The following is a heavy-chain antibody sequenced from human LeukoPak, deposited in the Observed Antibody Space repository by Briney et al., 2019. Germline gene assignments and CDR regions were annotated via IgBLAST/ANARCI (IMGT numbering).Heavy chain of an antibody. CDR1: GFTFASYS. D-gene: IGHD6-13*01. V-gene: IGHV3-23*01. Sequence: GGSLRLSCAASGFTFASYSMSWVRQAPGKGLEWVSAINGGGSFTCYADSVKGRFTISRDNSKDTLFLQMNSLRAEDTAVYYCAKRVAEYSSSWYPDLWGQGTVVTVSS. CDR2: INGGGSFT. CDR3: AKRVAEYSSSWYPDL. J-gene: IGHJ1*01.